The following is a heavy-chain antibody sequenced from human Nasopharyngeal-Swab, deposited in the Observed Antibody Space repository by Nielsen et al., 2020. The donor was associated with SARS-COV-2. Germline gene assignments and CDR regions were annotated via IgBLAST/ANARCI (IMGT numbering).Heavy chain of an antibody. D-gene: IGHD6-13*01. J-gene: IGHJ5*02. CDR3: ARDGDKIAAAGTLGWFDP. V-gene: IGHV4-59*01. Sequence: SETLSRTCTVSGGSISSYYWSWIRQPPGKGLEWIGYIYYSGSTNYNPSLKSRVTISVDTSKNQFSLKLSSVTAADTAVYYCARDGDKIAAAGTLGWFDPWGQGTLVTVSS. CDR1: GGSISSYY. CDR2: IYYSGST.